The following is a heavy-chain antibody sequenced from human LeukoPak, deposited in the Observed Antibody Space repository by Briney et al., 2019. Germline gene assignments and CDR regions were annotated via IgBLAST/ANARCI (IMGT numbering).Heavy chain of an antibody. V-gene: IGHV3-30*18. CDR2: ISYDGSNK. D-gene: IGHD3-22*01. Sequence: PGRSLRLSCAASGFTFSSYAMHWVRQAPGKGLEWVAVISYDGSNKYYADSVKGRFTISRDNSKNTLYLQMSSLRAEDTAVYYCAKMAGYINNYDSSAYGSSGDYWGQGTLVTVSS. CDR3: AKMAGYINNYDSSAYGSSGDY. CDR1: GFTFSSYA. J-gene: IGHJ4*02.